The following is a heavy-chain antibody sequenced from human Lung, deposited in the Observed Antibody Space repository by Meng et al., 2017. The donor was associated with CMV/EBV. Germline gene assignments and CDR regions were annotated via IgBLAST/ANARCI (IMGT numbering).Heavy chain of an antibody. CDR2: ISSSSSYI. CDR3: ARAMGRYCTNGVCSNYYYYYGMDV. V-gene: IGHV3-21*01. D-gene: IGHD2-8*01. Sequence: GEXXTISCAASGFTFSSYSMNWVRQAPGKGLEWVASISSSSSYIYYADSVKGRFTISRDNAENSLYLQMNSLRAEDTAVYYCARAMGRYCTNGVCSNYYYYYGMDVWXKGTXVTVSS. CDR1: GFTFSSYS. J-gene: IGHJ6*04.